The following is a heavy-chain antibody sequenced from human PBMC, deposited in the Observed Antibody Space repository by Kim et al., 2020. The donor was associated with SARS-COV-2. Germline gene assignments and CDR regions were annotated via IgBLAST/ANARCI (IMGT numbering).Heavy chain of an antibody. D-gene: IGHD3-16*01. CDR3: VRDRMGGAFDM. Sequence: GGSLRLSCATSGFTFSAYDMNWVRQAPGKGLEWLSFITKISTTIYYTDSVEGRFTISRDNAKNSLFLQMNSLRDEHTALYYCVRDRMGGAFDMWGQGTMVTVSS. CDR1: GFTFSAYD. CDR2: ITKISTTI. V-gene: IGHV3-48*02. J-gene: IGHJ3*02.